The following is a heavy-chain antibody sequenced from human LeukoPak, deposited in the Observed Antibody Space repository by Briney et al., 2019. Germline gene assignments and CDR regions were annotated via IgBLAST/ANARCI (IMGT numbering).Heavy chain of an antibody. CDR2: ISGNEYNI. V-gene: IGHV3-23*01. J-gene: IGHJ4*02. CDR3: TKGPGGVGLGRPSVLGVVDS. CDR1: GFTFGVYS. Sequence: RSGGSQRLSCVGSGFTFGVYSMSWVRQVPGKGLEWVASISGNEYNIKYADSVKGRFTVSRDNAKTKLYLEMKSLRPDDTAIYYCTKGPGGVGLGRPSVLGVVDSWGQGTLVTVPS. D-gene: IGHD3-3*01.